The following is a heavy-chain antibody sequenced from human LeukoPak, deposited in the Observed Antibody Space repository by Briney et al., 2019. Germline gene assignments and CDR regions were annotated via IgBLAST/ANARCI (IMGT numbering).Heavy chain of an antibody. J-gene: IGHJ4*02. D-gene: IGHD5-18*01. Sequence: ASVKVSCKASGGTFSSYAISWVRQAPGQGLEWMGGIIPIFGTANYAQKLQGRVTITADESTSTAYMELSSLRSEDTAVYYRARGSGYSYDFDYWGQGTLVTVSS. CDR1: GGTFSSYA. CDR3: ARGSGYSYDFDY. V-gene: IGHV1-69*13. CDR2: IIPIFGTA.